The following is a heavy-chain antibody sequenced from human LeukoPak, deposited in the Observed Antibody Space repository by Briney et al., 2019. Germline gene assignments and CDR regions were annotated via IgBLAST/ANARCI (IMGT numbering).Heavy chain of an antibody. CDR3: AKAAYCSGGSCMYYFDY. J-gene: IGHJ4*02. CDR2: ISGSGGST. CDR1: GFTFSSYA. V-gene: IGHV3-23*01. Sequence: GGSLRPSRAASGFTFSSYAMSWVRQAPGKGLEWVSAISGSGGSTYYADSVKGRFTISRDNSKNTLYLQMNSLRAEDTAVYYCAKAAYCSGGSCMYYFDYWGQGTLVTVSS. D-gene: IGHD2-15*01.